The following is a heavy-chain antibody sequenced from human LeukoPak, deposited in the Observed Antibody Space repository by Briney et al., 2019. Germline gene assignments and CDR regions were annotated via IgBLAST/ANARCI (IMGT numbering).Heavy chain of an antibody. Sequence: GASVKVSCKASGYTFTGYYMHWVRQAPGQGLEWMGRINPNSGGTNYAQKFQGRVTMTRDTSISTAYMELSRLRSDDTAVYYCARDIAVAGDAFDIWGQGTMVTVSS. V-gene: IGHV1-2*06. J-gene: IGHJ3*02. CDR1: GYTFTGYY. CDR2: INPNSGGT. D-gene: IGHD6-19*01. CDR3: ARDIAVAGDAFDI.